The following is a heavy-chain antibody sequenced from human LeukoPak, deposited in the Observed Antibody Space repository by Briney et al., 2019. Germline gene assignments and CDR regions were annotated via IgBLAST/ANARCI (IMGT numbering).Heavy chain of an antibody. Sequence: PSETLSLTCTVSGGSISSYYWSWIRQPPGKGLEWTGYISYSGTTNYNPSLKSRVTISIDTSKNQFSLKLSSVTAADTAVYYCARGVNWIDPWGQGTLVTVSS. J-gene: IGHJ5*02. CDR3: ARGVNWIDP. CDR1: GGSISSYY. D-gene: IGHD6-13*01. CDR2: ISYSGTT. V-gene: IGHV4-59*01.